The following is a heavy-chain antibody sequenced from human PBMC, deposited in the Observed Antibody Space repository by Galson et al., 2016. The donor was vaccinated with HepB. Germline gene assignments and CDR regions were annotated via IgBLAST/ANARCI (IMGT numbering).Heavy chain of an antibody. CDR3: ARTVSIAAAGGADY. D-gene: IGHD6-13*01. Sequence: QSGAEVKKPGESLKISCKGSGYSFTTYWIGWVRQMPGKGLEWMGMIYPGDSDTSYSPSFQGQVTISADQSINTAYLQWSSLKASDTATYYCARTVSIAAAGGADYWGQGTLVTVAS. CDR1: GYSFTTYW. CDR2: IYPGDSDT. J-gene: IGHJ4*02. V-gene: IGHV5-51*01.